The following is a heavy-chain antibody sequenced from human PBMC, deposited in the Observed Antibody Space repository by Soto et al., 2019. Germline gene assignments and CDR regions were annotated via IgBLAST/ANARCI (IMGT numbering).Heavy chain of an antibody. Sequence: SETLSLTCAVYGGSFSGYYWSWIRQPPGKGLEWIGEINHSGSTNYNPSLKSRVTISVDTSKNQFSLKLSSVTAADTAVYYCARGRRPWSSESYYGSGILTKRTYYFDYWGQGTLVTVSS. CDR3: ARGRRPWSSESYYGSGILTKRTYYFDY. CDR2: INHSGST. V-gene: IGHV4-34*01. D-gene: IGHD3-10*01. J-gene: IGHJ4*02. CDR1: GGSFSGYY.